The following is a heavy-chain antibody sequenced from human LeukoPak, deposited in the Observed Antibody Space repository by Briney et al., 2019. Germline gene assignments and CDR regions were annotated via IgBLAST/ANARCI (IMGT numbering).Heavy chain of an antibody. CDR2: IRGKPYSDTT. CDR1: GFALSDHY. V-gene: IGHV3-72*01. CDR3: ARGPSCSGGVCPGAFDI. J-gene: IGHJ3*02. Sequence: GGSLRLSCAASGFALSDHYMDWVRRAPGKGLEWVARIRGKPYSDTTAYAASVRGRFTISRDDSKNSLYLQMNSLKTEDTAVYYCARGPSCSGGVCPGAFDIWGQGTMVTVSS. D-gene: IGHD2-8*02.